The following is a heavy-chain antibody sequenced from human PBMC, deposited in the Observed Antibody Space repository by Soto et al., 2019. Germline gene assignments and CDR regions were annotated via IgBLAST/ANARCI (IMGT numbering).Heavy chain of an antibody. CDR2: ISYDGSNK. CDR1: GFTFSSYG. CDR3: AKQGGYYPQVPDYYRYGMDV. D-gene: IGHD3-3*01. V-gene: IGHV3-30*18. Sequence: GGSLRLSCAASGFTFSSYGMHWVRQAPGKGLEWVAVISYDGSNKYYADSVKGRFTISRDNSKNTLYLQMNSLRAEDTAVYYCAKQGGYYPQVPDYYRYGMDVWGQGTTVIGSS. J-gene: IGHJ6*02.